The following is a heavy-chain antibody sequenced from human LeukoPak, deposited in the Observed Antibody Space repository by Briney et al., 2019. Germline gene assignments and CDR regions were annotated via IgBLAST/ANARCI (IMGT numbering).Heavy chain of an antibody. J-gene: IGHJ4*02. D-gene: IGHD6-13*01. V-gene: IGHV3-23*01. CDR3: AKCGRGQQLALLIPVFDY. CDR1: GFTFSSYA. CDR2: ISGSGGST. Sequence: GGSLRLSCAASGFTFSSYAMSWVRQAPGKGLEWVSAISGSGGSTYYADSVKGRFTISRDNSKNTLYLQMNSLRAEDTAVYYCAKCGRGQQLALLIPVFDYWGQGTRVTVSS.